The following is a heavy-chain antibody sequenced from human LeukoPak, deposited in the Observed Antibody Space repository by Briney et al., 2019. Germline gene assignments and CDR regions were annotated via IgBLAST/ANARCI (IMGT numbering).Heavy chain of an antibody. J-gene: IGHJ4*02. CDR2: ISSSSSYI. CDR1: GFTFGSCS. D-gene: IGHD5-12*01. Sequence: GGSLRLSCAASGFTFGSCSMNWVRQAPGKGLEWVSSISSSSSYIYYADSVKGRFTISRDNAKNSLYLQMNSLRAEDTAVYYCARVLGYSGYDLVDYWGQGTLVTVSS. V-gene: IGHV3-21*01. CDR3: ARVLGYSGYDLVDY.